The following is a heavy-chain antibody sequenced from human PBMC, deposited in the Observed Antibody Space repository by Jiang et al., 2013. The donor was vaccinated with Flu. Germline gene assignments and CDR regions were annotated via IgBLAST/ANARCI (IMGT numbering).Heavy chain of an antibody. CDR2: INTNTGNP. CDR3: ARGLVGCSGGSCYSGGFDY. J-gene: IGHJ4*02. CDR1: GYTFTSYA. D-gene: IGHD2-15*01. V-gene: IGHV7-4-1*02. Sequence: GYTFTSYAMNWVRQAPGQGLEWMGWINTNTGNPTYAQGFTGRFVFSLDTSVSTAYLQISSLKAEDTAVYYCARGLVGCSGGSCYSGGFDYWGQGTLVTVSS.